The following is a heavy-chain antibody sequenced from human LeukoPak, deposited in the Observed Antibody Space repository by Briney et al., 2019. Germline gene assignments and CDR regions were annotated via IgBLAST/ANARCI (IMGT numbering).Heavy chain of an antibody. Sequence: GGSLRLSCTASTFNLSRFAMMWVRQAPGKGLEWVSALSGSGRDTYYADSVKGRFAISRDSSKSTLYLRMNSLRVEDTAVYYCAKVRPGYSHYFYFMDVWAEGITVSVSS. CDR2: LSGSGRDT. CDR1: TFNLSRFA. D-gene: IGHD5-18*01. CDR3: AKVRPGYSHYFYFMDV. J-gene: IGHJ6*03. V-gene: IGHV3-23*01.